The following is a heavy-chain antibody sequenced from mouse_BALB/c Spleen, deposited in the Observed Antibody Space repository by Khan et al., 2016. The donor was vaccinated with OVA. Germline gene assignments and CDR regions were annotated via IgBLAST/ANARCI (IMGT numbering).Heavy chain of an antibody. CDR2: ISYRGST. CDR3: ARTARIKY. CDR1: GYSITSGYG. Sequence: EVQLQQSGPGLVKPSQSLSLTCTVTGYSITSGYGWNWIRQFPGNKLEWMGYISYRGSTNYNPSLKSRISITRDTSKNQFFLQLNSVTTEDTATYYCARTARIKYWGQGTTLTVSS. J-gene: IGHJ2*01. V-gene: IGHV3-2*02. D-gene: IGHD1-2*01.